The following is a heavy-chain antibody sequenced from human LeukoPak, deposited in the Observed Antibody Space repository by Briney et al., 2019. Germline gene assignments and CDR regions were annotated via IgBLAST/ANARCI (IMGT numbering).Heavy chain of an antibody. CDR2: ITCSGDST. Sequence: GGSLRLSCAHSGFTFYDYGMRGGREAPGEGVEWVSGITCSGDSTGYVDSVKGRFTISRDNAKNSLYLQMNSLRAEDTALYYCARGKYYYFMDVWGKGTTVTVSS. CDR3: ARGKYYYFMDV. CDR1: GFTFYDYG. J-gene: IGHJ6*03. V-gene: IGHV3-20*04.